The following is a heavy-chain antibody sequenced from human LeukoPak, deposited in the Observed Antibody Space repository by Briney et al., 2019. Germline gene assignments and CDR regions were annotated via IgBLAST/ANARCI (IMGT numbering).Heavy chain of an antibody. V-gene: IGHV4-39*07. CDR2: IYYSGGT. D-gene: IGHD3-10*01. CDR1: GGSISSSSYY. Sequence: SETLSLTCTVSGGSISSSSYYWGWIRQPPGKGLEWIGSIYYSGGTYYNPSLKSRVTISVDTSKNQFSLKLSSVTAEDTALYHCARALGDGTPTTWFDPWGQGTLVTVSS. CDR3: ARALGDGTPTTWFDP. J-gene: IGHJ5*02.